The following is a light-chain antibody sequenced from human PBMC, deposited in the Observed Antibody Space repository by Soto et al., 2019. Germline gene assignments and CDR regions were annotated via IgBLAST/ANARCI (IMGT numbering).Light chain of an antibody. CDR2: WSS. J-gene: IGKJ1*01. CDR3: QQYHSAPQT. CDR1: QSVLFSPNNKNY. Sequence: DIVMTQSPDSLAVSLGERATINCKSSQSVLFSPNNKNYLAWYQQRPGQPPRRLIYWSSTRESEFPDRFSGSGSATDFTLTISSLQAEDVAFYYCQQYHSAPQTFGQGTKVEIK. V-gene: IGKV4-1*01.